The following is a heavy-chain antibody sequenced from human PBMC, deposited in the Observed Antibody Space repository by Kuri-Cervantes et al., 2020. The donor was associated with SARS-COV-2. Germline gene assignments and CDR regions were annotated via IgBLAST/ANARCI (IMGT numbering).Heavy chain of an antibody. V-gene: IGHV3-48*03. D-gene: IGHD3-16*01. CDR3: APRGEGSGFDY. J-gene: IGHJ4*02. Sequence: LSLTCAASGFTFSSYEMNWVRQAPGKGLEWVSYISSSGSTIYYADSVKSRFTISRDNAKNSLCLQMNSLRAEDTAVYYCAPRGEGSGFDYWGQGTLVTVSS. CDR2: ISSSGSTI. CDR1: GFTFSSYE.